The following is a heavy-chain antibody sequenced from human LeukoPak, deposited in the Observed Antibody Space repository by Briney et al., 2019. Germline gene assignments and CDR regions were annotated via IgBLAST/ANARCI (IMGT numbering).Heavy chain of an antibody. CDR2: INPNSGGT. J-gene: IGHJ4*02. CDR3: ARDHSVQSGPVDY. CDR1: GYTFTGYY. V-gene: IGHV1-2*02. Sequence: RASVKVSCKASGYTFTGYYMHWARQAPGQGLEWMGWINPNSGGTNYAQKFQGRVTMTRDTSISTAYMELSRLRSDDTAVYYCARDHSVQSGPVDYWGQGTLVTVSS. D-gene: IGHD1-1*01.